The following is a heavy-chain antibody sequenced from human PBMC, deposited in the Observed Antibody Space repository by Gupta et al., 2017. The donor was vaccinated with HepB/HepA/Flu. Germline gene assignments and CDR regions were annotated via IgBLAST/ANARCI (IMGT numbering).Heavy chain of an antibody. CDR3: ERRCSSTSCYRAFDI. CDR1: GYTLTALS. V-gene: IGHV1-24*01. D-gene: IGHD2-2*02. CDR2: FDPEEGET. Sequence: QVQLVQSGAEVKKPGASVKVSCKVSGYTLTALSMHWVRQAPGKGREWMGGFDPEEGETIYAQKLQGRVTMTEETSTDTAYMELSSLRSEDTAVYDCERRCSSTSCYRAFDIWGQGKTVTGS. J-gene: IGHJ3*02.